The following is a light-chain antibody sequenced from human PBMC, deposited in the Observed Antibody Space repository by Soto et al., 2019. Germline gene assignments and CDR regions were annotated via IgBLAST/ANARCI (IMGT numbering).Light chain of an antibody. V-gene: IGLV1-40*01. J-gene: IGLJ1*01. CDR2: GNS. CDR3: QSYDSSLSGLYV. Sequence: QSVLTQPPSVSGAPGQRVTISCTGGSSNIGAGYDVHWYQQLPGTAPKLLIYGNSNRPSGVPDRFSGSKSGTSAALAITGLQAEDEADYYCQSYDSSLSGLYVVGTGTKLTVL. CDR1: SSNIGAGYD.